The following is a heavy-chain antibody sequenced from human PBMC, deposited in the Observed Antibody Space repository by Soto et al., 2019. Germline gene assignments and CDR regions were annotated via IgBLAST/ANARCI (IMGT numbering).Heavy chain of an antibody. Sequence: PGGSLRLSCAASGFTFSTYWMHWVRQAPGKGLVWVSGIYIDGSSSRYADSVKGRFTISRDNAKNTVYLQMNSLRVEDTAVYYCAKEDSSGWYDDYWGQGTLVTVSS. V-gene: IGHV3-74*01. D-gene: IGHD6-19*01. CDR3: AKEDSSGWYDDY. J-gene: IGHJ4*02. CDR2: IYIDGSSS. CDR1: GFTFSTYW.